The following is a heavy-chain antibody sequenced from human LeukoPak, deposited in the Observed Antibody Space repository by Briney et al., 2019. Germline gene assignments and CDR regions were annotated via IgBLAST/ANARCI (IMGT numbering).Heavy chain of an antibody. J-gene: IGHJ4*02. CDR2: IIPILGIA. V-gene: IGHV1-69*04. CDR3: ARMSYWNYDY. Sequence: SVKVSCKASGGTFSSYDISWVRQAPGQGLEWMGRIIPILGIANYAQRFQGRVTITADKSTSTAYMELSSLRSEDTAVYYCARMSYWNYDYWGQGTLVTVSS. CDR1: GGTFSSYD. D-gene: IGHD1-7*01.